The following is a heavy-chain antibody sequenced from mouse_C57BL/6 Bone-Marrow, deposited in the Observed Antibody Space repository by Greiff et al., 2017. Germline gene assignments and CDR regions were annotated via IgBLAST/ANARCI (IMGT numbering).Heavy chain of an antibody. D-gene: IGHD2-4*01. CDR3: ARGYDYVDFDY. CDR1: GYTFTSYW. J-gene: IGHJ2*01. Sequence: VQLQQPGAELVKPGASVKLSCKASGYTFTSYWMQWVKQRPGQGLEWIGEIDPSDSYTNYNQKFKGKATLTVDTSSSTAYMQLSSLTSEDSVVYYCARGYDYVDFDYWGQGTTLTVSS. V-gene: IGHV1-50*01. CDR2: IDPSDSYT.